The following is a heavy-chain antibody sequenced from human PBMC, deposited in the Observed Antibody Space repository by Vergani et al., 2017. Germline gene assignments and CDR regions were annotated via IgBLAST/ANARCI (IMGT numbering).Heavy chain of an antibody. Sequence: QVQLVQSGAEVKKPGASVKVSCKASGYTFTSYGISWVRQAPGQGLEWMGWISAYNGNTNYAQKLQGRVTMTTDTSTSTAYMGLRSLRSEETAVYYCASGGLGDFSGGYYCPYLDYWGQGTLVTVSS. V-gene: IGHV1-18*01. CDR3: ASGGLGDFSGGYYCPYLDY. CDR1: GYTFTSYG. J-gene: IGHJ4*02. CDR2: ISAYNGNT. D-gene: IGHD3-3*01.